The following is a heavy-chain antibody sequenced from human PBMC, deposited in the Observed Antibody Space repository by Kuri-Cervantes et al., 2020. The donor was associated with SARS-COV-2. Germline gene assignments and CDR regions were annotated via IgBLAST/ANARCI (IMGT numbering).Heavy chain of an antibody. V-gene: IGHV3-64*02. CDR1: GFTFSNYA. D-gene: IGHD6-19*01. CDR2: ISSNGDST. CDR3: AKDIAVAGHFDY. Sequence: GGSLRLSCAASGFTFSNYAMYWVRQAPGKGLEYVSAISSNGDSTYYADSVKGRFTMSRDNSKNTLYLQMGSLRAEDTAVYYCAKDIAVAGHFDYWGQGTLVTVSS. J-gene: IGHJ4*02.